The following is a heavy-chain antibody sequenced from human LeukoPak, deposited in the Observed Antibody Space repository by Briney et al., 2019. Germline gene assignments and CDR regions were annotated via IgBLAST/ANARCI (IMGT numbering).Heavy chain of an antibody. V-gene: IGHV4-34*01. J-gene: IGHJ6*02. D-gene: IGHD5-18*01. CDR3: AGDLRVGYSYGFPYYYYGMDV. Sequence: SETLSLTCAVYGGSFSGYYWSWIRQPPGKGLEWIGEINHSGSTNYNPSLKSRVTISVDTSKNQFSLKLSSVTAADTAVYYCAGDLRVGYSYGFPYYYYGMDVWGQGTTVTVSS. CDR1: GGSFSGYY. CDR2: INHSGST.